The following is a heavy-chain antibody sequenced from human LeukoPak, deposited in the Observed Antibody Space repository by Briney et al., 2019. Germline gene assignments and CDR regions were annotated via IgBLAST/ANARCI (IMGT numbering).Heavy chain of an antibody. V-gene: IGHV3-23*01. CDR2: ISGSGGST. CDR1: GFTFSSYG. CDR3: AKVAGYSSGWYSLGNYYYGMDV. Sequence: PGGSLRLSCAASGFTFSSYGMHWVRQAPGRGLEWVSAISGSGGSTYYADSVKGRFTISRDNSKNTLYLQMNSLRAEDTAVYYCAKVAGYSSGWYSLGNYYYGMDVWGQGTTVTVSS. J-gene: IGHJ6*02. D-gene: IGHD6-19*01.